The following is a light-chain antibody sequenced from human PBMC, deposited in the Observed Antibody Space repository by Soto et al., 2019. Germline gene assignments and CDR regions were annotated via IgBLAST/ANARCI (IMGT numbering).Light chain of an antibody. V-gene: IGKV4-1*01. CDR3: QQDYSSPLT. Sequence: DIVMTQSPDSLAVSLGERATINCKSSQSVLYSSNNKNYLAWYQQKPGQPPKLLIYWASTRESGVSDRVSGSGSGIDLTRSISSLQAEDAAVYFCQQDYSSPLTFGGGTMVEIK. CDR1: QSVLYSSNNKNY. J-gene: IGKJ4*01. CDR2: WAS.